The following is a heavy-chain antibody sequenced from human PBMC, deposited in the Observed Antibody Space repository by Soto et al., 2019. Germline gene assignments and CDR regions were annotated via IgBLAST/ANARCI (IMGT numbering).Heavy chain of an antibody. CDR1: GFSLTADGVA. J-gene: IGHJ4*02. V-gene: IGHV2-5*02. CDR3: AQQKQTGYRLFDY. D-gene: IGHD5-12*01. CDR2: IYWDDDR. Sequence: QITLKESGPTLVKPTQTLTLSCTVSGFSLTADGVAVGWIRQPPGKALEWLALIYWDDDRRYSPSLADRLTIIKDPSRNQVVLTMTNMDPVDSGKYFCAQQKQTGYRLFDYWGRGTLVTVAS.